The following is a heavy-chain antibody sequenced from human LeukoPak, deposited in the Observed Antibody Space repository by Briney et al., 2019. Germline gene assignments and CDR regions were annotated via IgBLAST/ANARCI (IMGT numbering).Heavy chain of an antibody. CDR1: GDSVPSNSAP. CDR2: SYYRYKWYN. CDR3: ARDLSGRDRSSSFDY. V-gene: IGHV6-1*01. J-gene: IGHJ4*02. Sequence: SQTLSLTFASSGDSVPSNSAPWNCIRQSPPRALEWLGSSYYRYKWYNEYAVSLKSRITTNPDTSKNQFSLKLNSVTPEDTAVYYCARDLSGRDRSSSFDYWGQGTLVTVSS. D-gene: IGHD3-9*01.